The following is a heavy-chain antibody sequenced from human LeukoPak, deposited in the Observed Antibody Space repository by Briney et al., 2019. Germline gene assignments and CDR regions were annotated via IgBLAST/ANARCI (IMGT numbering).Heavy chain of an antibody. V-gene: IGHV3-53*01. CDR3: ARDFYSNYIHYYYYMDV. J-gene: IGHJ6*03. CDR1: GFTVSSNY. CDR2: IYSGGST. D-gene: IGHD4-11*01. Sequence: PGGSLRLSCAASGFTVSSNYMSWVRQAPGKGLEWVSVIYSGGSTYYADSVKGRFTISRDNSKNTLYLQMNSLRAEDTAVYYCARDFYSNYIHYYYYMDVWGKGTTVTVSS.